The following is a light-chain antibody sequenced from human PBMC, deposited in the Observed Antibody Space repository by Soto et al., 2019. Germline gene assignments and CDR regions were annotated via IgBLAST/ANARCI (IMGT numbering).Light chain of an antibody. V-gene: IGKV3-15*01. J-gene: IGKJ5*01. Sequence: ELVQTRRAATRSESPGARLTLSCRASQSVRSNLAWYQQKPGQSPRLLIYGASTRATGIPARFSGSGSGTDFTLTSSGLQSEDFAIYDCQQYKNWPATASVQGTRLEIK. CDR2: GAS. CDR1: QSVRSN. CDR3: QQYKNWPATA.